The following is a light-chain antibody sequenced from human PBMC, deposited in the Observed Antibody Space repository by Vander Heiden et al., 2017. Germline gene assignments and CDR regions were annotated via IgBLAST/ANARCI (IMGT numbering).Light chain of an antibody. J-gene: IGLJ2*01. CDR2: EVS. CDR1: SSAVGGYNY. CDR3: SSYTSSSTRV. V-gene: IGLV2-14*01. Sequence: QSALTQPASVSGSPGQSIPISCTGTSSAVGGYNYVSWNQQHPGKAPKLMIYEVSNRPSGVPNRFSGSKSGNTASLTIAGLQAEDEADYYCSSYTSSSTRVFGGGTKLTVL.